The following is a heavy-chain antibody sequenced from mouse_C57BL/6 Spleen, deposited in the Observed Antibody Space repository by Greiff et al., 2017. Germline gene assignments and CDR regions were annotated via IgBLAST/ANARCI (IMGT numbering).Heavy chain of an antibody. D-gene: IGHD3-3*01. CDR2: IYPGSGNT. CDR1: GYTFTDYY. V-gene: IGHV1-76*01. CDR3: ARWGWDYFDY. Sequence: QVHVKQSGAELVRPGASVKLSCTASGYTFTDYYINWVQQRPGQGLEWIARIYPGSGNTYYNEKFKGKATLTAEQSSRSAYMQLSSLTSEDSAVYFCARWGWDYFDYWGPVTTLTVSS. J-gene: IGHJ2*01.